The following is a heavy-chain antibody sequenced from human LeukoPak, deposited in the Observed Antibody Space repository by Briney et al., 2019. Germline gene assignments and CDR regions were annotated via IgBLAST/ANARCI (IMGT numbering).Heavy chain of an antibody. Sequence: SETLSLTCAVYGGSFSGYYWSWIRQPPGKGLEWIGEINHSGSTSYNPSLKSRVTISVDTSKNQFSLKLSSVTAADTAVYYCARQGYGSGSYYKIPWFDPWGQGTLVTVSS. V-gene: IGHV4-34*01. CDR2: INHSGST. CDR3: ARQGYGSGSYYKIPWFDP. D-gene: IGHD3-10*01. J-gene: IGHJ5*02. CDR1: GGSFSGYY.